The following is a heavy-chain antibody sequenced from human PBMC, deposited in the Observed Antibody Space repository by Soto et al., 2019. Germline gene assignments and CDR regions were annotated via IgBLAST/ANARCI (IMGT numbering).Heavy chain of an antibody. J-gene: IGHJ4*02. CDR3: AADRKIVGTIGAFDF. D-gene: IGHD1-26*01. CDR1: ENTLTELT. Sequence: ASVKVSCKVPENTLTELTIDWLRQAPGKGLEWMGRSAPEEGEPIYPQKFQGRVSMTEDPSTDTAYMELTSLRFEDTAVYFCAADRKIVGTIGAFDFWGQGTLVAASS. CDR2: SAPEEGEP. V-gene: IGHV1-24*01.